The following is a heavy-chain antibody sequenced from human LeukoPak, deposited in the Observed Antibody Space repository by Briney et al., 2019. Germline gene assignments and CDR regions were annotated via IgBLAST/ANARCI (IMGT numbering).Heavy chain of an antibody. J-gene: IGHJ4*02. CDR2: IKTKTDGGTI. D-gene: IGHD6-6*01. CDR1: GFTFSNAW. CDR3: ARGKAARTYYFDY. V-gene: IGHV3-15*01. Sequence: SGGSLRLSCVASGFTFSNAWMSWVRQAPGKGLEWVGRIKTKTDGGTIDYAAPVKGRFTISRDDSKNTLYLQMSSLRSEDTAVYYCARGKAARTYYFDYWGQGTLVTVSS.